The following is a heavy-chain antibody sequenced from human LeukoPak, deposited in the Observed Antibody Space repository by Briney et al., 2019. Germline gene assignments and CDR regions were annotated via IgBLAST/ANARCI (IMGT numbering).Heavy chain of an antibody. D-gene: IGHD3-22*01. J-gene: IGHJ3*02. CDR1: GFTFSSYA. CDR2: ITNSGGST. CDR3: ARDQAYYYDSSEAFDI. V-gene: IGHV3-23*01. Sequence: GGSLRLSCAASGFTFSSYAMSWVRQSPGKGLEWVSAITNSGGSTYYADSVKGRFTISRDNSKNTVYLQMNSLRAEDTAVYYCARDQAYYYDSSEAFDIWGQGTMVTVSS.